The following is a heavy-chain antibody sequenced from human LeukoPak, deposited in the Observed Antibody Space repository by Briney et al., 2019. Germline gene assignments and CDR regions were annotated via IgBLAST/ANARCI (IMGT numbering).Heavy chain of an antibody. CDR1: GGSTSSYY. V-gene: IGHV4-59*01. D-gene: IGHD2-2*02. Sequence: SETLSLTCTVSGGSTSSYYWSWIRQPPGKGLEWIGYIYYSGSTNYNPSLKSRVTISVDTSKNQFSLKLSSVTAADTAVYYCARAIVVVPAAIGWFDPWGQGTLVTVSS. CDR3: ARAIVVVPAAIGWFDP. J-gene: IGHJ5*02. CDR2: IYYSGST.